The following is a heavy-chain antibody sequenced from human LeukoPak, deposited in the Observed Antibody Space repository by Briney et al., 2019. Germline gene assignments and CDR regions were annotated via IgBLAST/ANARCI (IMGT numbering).Heavy chain of an antibody. CDR1: GGSISSYY. Sequence: SETLSLTCTVSGGSISSYYWSWIRQPPGKGLEWIGYIYYSRGTNYNPSLKSRVTISVDTSKNQFSLKLSSVTAADTAVYYCARTKRGYYGSGSYDGGRWFDPWGQGTLVTVSS. CDR2: IYYSRGT. D-gene: IGHD3-10*01. CDR3: ARTKRGYYGSGSYDGGRWFDP. V-gene: IGHV4-59*01. J-gene: IGHJ5*02.